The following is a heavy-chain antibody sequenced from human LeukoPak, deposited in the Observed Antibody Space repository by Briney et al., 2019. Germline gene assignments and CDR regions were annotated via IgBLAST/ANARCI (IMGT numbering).Heavy chain of an antibody. CDR3: AKTDYDFLRGTPQYYSMFV. V-gene: IGHV4-34*08. D-gene: IGHD3-3*01. J-gene: IGHJ6*03. CDR1: GVTFCGYY. CDR2: LNHSVST. Sequence: SETLSLTCAVYGVTFCGYYWSWIPQPPGQGREGMGELNHSVSTNDNPSLRRRITISVDTSKNHFSLKLSSVTAPDAAVYYCAKTDYDFLRGTPQYYSMFVSGEGATGTASS.